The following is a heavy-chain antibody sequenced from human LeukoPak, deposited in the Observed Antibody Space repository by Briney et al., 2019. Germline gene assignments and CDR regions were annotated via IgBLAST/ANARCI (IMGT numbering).Heavy chain of an antibody. V-gene: IGHV4-4*07. CDR3: ASILTKDAVAARGWFDP. Sequence: SETLSLTCTVSGGSISSYYWSWIRQPAGKGLEWIGRIYTSGSTNYNPSLKSRVTMSVDRPKNHFSLQLSSVTAADTAVYYCASILTKDAVAARGWFDPWGQGTLVTVSS. D-gene: IGHD6-19*01. J-gene: IGHJ5*02. CDR1: GGSISSYY. CDR2: IYTSGST.